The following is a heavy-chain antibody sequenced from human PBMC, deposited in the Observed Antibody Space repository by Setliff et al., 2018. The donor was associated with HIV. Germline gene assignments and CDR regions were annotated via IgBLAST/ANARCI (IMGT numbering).Heavy chain of an antibody. CDR2: IYYSGST. CDR3: ARGGYSGYVLY. V-gene: IGHV4-59*11. D-gene: IGHD5-12*01. Sequence: PSETLSLTCTVSGGSISSHYWSWIRQPPGKGLEWIGSIYYSGSTNYNPSLKSRVTISVDTSKNQFSLKLSSVTAADTAVYYCARGGYSGYVLYWGQGTLVTSPQ. J-gene: IGHJ4*02. CDR1: GGSISSHY.